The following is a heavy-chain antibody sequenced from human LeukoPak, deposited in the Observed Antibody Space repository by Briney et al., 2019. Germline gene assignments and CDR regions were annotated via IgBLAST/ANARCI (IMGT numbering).Heavy chain of an antibody. D-gene: IGHD4-23*01. Sequence: GGSLRLSCAASGFTFSSYGMSWVRQAPGKGLEWVSAISGSGRSTYYADSVKGRFTISRDNSKNTLYLQMNSLRAEDTAVYYCAKVGTVVTPFFNYWGQGTLVTVSS. V-gene: IGHV3-23*01. CDR2: ISGSGRST. J-gene: IGHJ4*02. CDR3: AKVGTVVTPFFNY. CDR1: GFTFSSYG.